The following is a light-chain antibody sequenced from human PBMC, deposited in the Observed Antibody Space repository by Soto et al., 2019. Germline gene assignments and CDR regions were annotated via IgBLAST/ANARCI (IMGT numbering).Light chain of an antibody. CDR2: GAS. J-gene: IGKJ5*01. V-gene: IGKV3-15*01. CDR3: QESMAG. CDR1: QSVSSN. Sequence: EIVMTQSPVTLSMSPGERATLSCRAGQSVSSNLAWYQQKPGQAPRLLIYGASTRATDIPARFSGSGSGTEFTLTISSLQSEDFAVYYCQESMAGFGQGTRLEIK.